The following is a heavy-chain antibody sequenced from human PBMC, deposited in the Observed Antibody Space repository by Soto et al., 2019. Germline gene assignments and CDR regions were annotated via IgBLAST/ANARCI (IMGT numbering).Heavy chain of an antibody. CDR3: AIDLTGSVFDY. CDR1: GFTFSSYW. D-gene: IGHD7-27*01. V-gene: IGHV3-74*01. CDR2: INTDGTST. Sequence: GGSLRLSCAASGFTFSSYWMHWVRQAPGKGLVWVSRINTDGTSTSYADSVKGRFTISRDNAKNTLYLQMNSLGAEDTALYYCAIDLTGSVFDYWGQGTLVTVSS. J-gene: IGHJ4*02.